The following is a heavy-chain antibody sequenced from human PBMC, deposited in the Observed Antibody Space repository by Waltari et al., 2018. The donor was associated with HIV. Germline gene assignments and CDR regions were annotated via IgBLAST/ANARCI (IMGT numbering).Heavy chain of an antibody. J-gene: IGHJ6*02. Sequence: QVQLVESGGGVVTPGRSLRLPCAASGFTVRNYGMPWVRRAPGKGLEWVAVVWQDGSNKYYGDSVKGRFTISRDNSKNTLELQMNSLRAEDTAVYYCARDVQGYCAGERCFYGMDVWGQGTTVTVSS. CDR3: ARDVQGYCAGERCFYGMDV. D-gene: IGHD2-8*02. CDR2: VWQDGSNK. V-gene: IGHV3-33*01. CDR1: GFTVRNYG.